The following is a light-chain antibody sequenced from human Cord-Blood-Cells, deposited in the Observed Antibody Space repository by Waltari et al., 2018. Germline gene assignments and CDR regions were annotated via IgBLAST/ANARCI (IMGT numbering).Light chain of an antibody. V-gene: IGLV1-44*01. J-gene: IGLJ3*02. CDR1: SSNIGSNT. Sequence: QSVLTQPPSASGTPGQRVTISCSGSSSNIGSNTVNWYQQHPGTAPKPLIYSNQQRPSGVPDRFSGSKSGASASLAISGLQSEDEADYYCAAWDDSLNGWVFGGGTKLTVL. CDR2: SNQ. CDR3: AAWDDSLNGWV.